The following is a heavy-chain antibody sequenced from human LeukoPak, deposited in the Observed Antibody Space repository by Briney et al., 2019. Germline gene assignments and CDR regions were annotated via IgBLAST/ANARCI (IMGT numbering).Heavy chain of an antibody. CDR1: GFTFSSYA. CDR3: ANVLGAVDAFDI. V-gene: IGHV3-23*01. CDR2: ISGSGGST. J-gene: IGHJ3*02. Sequence: PGGSLRLSCAASGFTFSSYAMSWVRQAPGKGLEWVSAISGSGGSTYYADSAKGRFTISRDNSKNTLYLQMNSLRAEDTAVYYCANVLGAVDAFDIWGQGTMVTVSS. D-gene: IGHD1-26*01.